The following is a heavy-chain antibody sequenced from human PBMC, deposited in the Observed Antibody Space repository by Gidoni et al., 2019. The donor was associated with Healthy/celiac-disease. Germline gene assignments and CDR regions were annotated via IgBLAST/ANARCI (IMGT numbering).Heavy chain of an antibody. J-gene: IGHJ5*02. CDR1: GFPFADYA. Sequence: EVQLVASGGGLVQPGRSLRLACAASGFPFADYAMHWVRQAPGEGLEWFSCISWNSGSRGYADSVKGRFTISRDNAKNSLYLQMNSLRAEDTALYYCAKDGDSSGYYTLFDPWGQGTLVTVSS. CDR3: AKDGDSSGYYTLFDP. CDR2: ISWNSGSR. V-gene: IGHV3-9*01. D-gene: IGHD3-22*01.